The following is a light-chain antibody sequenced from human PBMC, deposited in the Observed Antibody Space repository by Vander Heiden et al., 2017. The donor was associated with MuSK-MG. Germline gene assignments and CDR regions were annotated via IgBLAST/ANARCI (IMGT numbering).Light chain of an antibody. J-gene: IGKJ4*01. Sequence: DIQMTQSPSSLSASVGDRVTITCQASQDISNYLNWYQQKPGKAPKLLIYDASNLETGVPSRFSGSGSGTDFTFTISSLQPEDIATYYGQQRYTFGGGTKVEIK. V-gene: IGKV1-33*01. CDR1: QDISNY. CDR2: DAS. CDR3: QQRYT.